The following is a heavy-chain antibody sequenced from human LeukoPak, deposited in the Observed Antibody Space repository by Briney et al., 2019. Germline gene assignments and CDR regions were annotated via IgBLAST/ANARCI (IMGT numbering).Heavy chain of an antibody. CDR1: GGSISSYY. Sequence: PSETLSLTCTVSGGSISSYYWSWIRQPAGKGLEWIGRIYTSGSTNYNPSLKSRVTISVDTSKNQFSLKLSSVTAADTAVCYCARGTDLVFFNFWGQGTLVTVSS. V-gene: IGHV4-4*07. CDR3: ARGTDLVFFNF. D-gene: IGHD5-18*01. J-gene: IGHJ4*02. CDR2: IYTSGST.